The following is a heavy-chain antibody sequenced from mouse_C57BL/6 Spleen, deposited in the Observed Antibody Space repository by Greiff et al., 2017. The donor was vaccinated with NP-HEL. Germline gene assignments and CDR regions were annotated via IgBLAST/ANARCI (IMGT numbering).Heavy chain of an antibody. Sequence: QVHVKQSGAELVKPGASVKISCKASGYAFSSYWMNWVKQRPGKGLEWIGQIYPGDGDTNYNGKFKGKATLTADKSSSTAYMQLSSLTSEDSAVYFCARCGNYYGSSLYYFDYWGQGTTLTVSS. CDR1: GYAFSSYW. CDR3: ARCGNYYGSSLYYFDY. J-gene: IGHJ2*01. V-gene: IGHV1-80*01. D-gene: IGHD1-1*01. CDR2: IYPGDGDT.